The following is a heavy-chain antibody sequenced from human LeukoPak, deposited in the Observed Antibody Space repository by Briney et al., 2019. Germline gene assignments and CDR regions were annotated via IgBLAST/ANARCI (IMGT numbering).Heavy chain of an antibody. J-gene: IGHJ6*02. CDR1: GYTFTSYY. V-gene: IGHV1-46*01. D-gene: IGHD5-18*01. CDR2: INPSGGST. Sequence: VASVKVSCKASGYTFTSYYMHWVRQAPGQGLEWMGIINPSGGSTSYAQKFQGRVTMTRDTSTSTVYMELSSLRSEDTAVYYCARDLAGYSYGGYYYYGMDVWSQGTTVTVSS. CDR3: ARDLAGYSYGGYYYYGMDV.